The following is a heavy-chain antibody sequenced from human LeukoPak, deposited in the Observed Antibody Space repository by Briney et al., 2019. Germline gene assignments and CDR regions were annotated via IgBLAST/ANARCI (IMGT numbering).Heavy chain of an antibody. CDR2: ISSSSSHI. V-gene: IGHV3-21*04. CDR1: GFTFSSYS. D-gene: IGHD5-24*01. CDR3: AKSGYNRFDY. J-gene: IGHJ4*02. Sequence: GGSLRLSCSASGFTFSSYSMNWVRQAPGKGLEWVSSISSSSSHIYYADSVKGRFTISRDNAKNSLYLQMNSLRAEDTAVYYCAKSGYNRFDYWGQGTLVTVS.